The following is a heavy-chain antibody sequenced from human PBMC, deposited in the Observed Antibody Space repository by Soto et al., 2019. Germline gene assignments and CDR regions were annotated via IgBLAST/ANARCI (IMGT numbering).Heavy chain of an antibody. V-gene: IGHV4-34*01. Sequence: SETLSLTCAFYGGSFDDFYWSWVRQSPGKGLEWIGEISHDGGTNYSPSLASRISISADTSKNQFSLHLKSVTAADTGLYYCARGQLVWYGDLTPYYRDMDVWGQGTTVTVSS. J-gene: IGHJ6*02. D-gene: IGHD3-10*01. CDR2: ISHDGGT. CDR3: ARGQLVWYGDLTPYYRDMDV. CDR1: GGSFDDFY.